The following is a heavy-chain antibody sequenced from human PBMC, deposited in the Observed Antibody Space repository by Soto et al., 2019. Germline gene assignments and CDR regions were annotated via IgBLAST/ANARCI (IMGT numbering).Heavy chain of an antibody. V-gene: IGHV1-18*01. D-gene: IGHD6-25*01. CDR1: GYTFTSYG. Sequence: QVQLVQSGAEVKKPGASVKVSCKASGYTFTSYGISWVRQAPGQGLEWMGWISAYNGNTNYAQKLQGRVTMTTDTSTSTAYMELRSLRSDDTAVYYCARDQPIQGAAINYDMDVWGQGTTVTVSS. CDR2: ISAYNGNT. J-gene: IGHJ6*02. CDR3: ARDQPIQGAAINYDMDV.